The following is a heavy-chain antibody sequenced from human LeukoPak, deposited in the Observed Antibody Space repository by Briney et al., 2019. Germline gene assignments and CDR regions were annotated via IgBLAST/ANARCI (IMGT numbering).Heavy chain of an antibody. Sequence: GRSLRLSCAASGFTFDDYAMHWVRQAPGKGLEWVSGISWNSGSIGYADSVKGRFTISRDNAKNSLYLQMNSLRAEDTALYYCAKDRGPRCCSGGGCYSVKGGSYDGYYFDYWGQGTLVTVSS. CDR2: ISWNSGSI. J-gene: IGHJ4*02. CDR3: AKDRGPRCCSGGGCYSVKGGSYDGYYFDY. D-gene: IGHD2-15*01. V-gene: IGHV3-9*01. CDR1: GFTFDDYA.